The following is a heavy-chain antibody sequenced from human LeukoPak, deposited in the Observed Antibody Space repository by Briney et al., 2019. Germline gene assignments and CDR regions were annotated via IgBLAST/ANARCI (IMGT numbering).Heavy chain of an antibody. J-gene: IGHJ4*02. V-gene: IGHV1-18*01. D-gene: IGHD3-22*01. CDR2: ISADNGNP. CDR3: ARDLRTYYYDISGSSLFDY. CDR1: GYTFTNYG. Sequence: ASVKVSCKTSGYTFTNYGVSWVGQAPGQGLEWMGWISADNGNPNYAQKLQGRVTMTTDTSTSTAYMELRSLTSDDTAVYYCARDLRTYYYDISGSSLFDYWGQGTLVTVSS.